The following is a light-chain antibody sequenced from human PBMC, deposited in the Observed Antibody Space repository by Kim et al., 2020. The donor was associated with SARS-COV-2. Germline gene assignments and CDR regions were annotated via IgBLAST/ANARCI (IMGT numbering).Light chain of an antibody. CDR3: QTWDSTSVV. CDR2: QDS. J-gene: IGLJ2*01. V-gene: IGLV3-1*01. CDR1: QRGDKY. Sequence: SVSPGQTASITCSGEQRGDKYACWYQQKSGQSPVLVMFQDSKRPSGIPERFSGSNSGNTATLTISGTQAMDEADYYCQTWDSTSVVFGGGTQLTVL.